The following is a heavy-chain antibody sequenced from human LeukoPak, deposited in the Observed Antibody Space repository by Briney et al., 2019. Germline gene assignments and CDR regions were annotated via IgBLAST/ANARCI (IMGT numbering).Heavy chain of an antibody. V-gene: IGHV4-39*01. CDR1: GFTFSSYA. Sequence: KTGGSLRLSCAASGFTFSSYAMSWVRQPPGKGLEWIGSIYYSGNTHYNPSLKSRVAISVDTSQNQFSLKLSSVTAADTAVYYCASVDYSSSSGGDYWGQGTLVTVSS. D-gene: IGHD6-6*01. CDR2: IYYSGNT. J-gene: IGHJ4*02. CDR3: ASVDYSSSSGGDY.